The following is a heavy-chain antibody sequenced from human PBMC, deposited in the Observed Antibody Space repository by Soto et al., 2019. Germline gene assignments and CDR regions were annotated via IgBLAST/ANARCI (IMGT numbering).Heavy chain of an antibody. CDR2: INPNNGDT. CDR1: GYTFTGYY. CDR3: ARSLVEGYCFITGCYVKPLYGRAV. Sequence: GASVKVSCKASGYTFTGYYMHWVRQAPGQGLEWMGWINPNNGDTNYVQKFQGRVTVTRDTSTSTAYMELSRLRSDDTAAYYCARSLVEGYCFITGCYVKPLYGRAVGGKGPRVPVSS. D-gene: IGHD2-2*01. J-gene: IGHJ6*04. V-gene: IGHV1-2*02.